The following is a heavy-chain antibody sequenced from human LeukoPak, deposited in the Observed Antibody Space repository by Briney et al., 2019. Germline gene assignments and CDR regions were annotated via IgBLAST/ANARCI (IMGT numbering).Heavy chain of an antibody. J-gene: IGHJ4*02. V-gene: IGHV4-61*01. CDR3: ARDITTDGPRKLDC. CDR2: IYYNGGT. D-gene: IGHD1-14*01. Sequence: SETLSLTCSVSGASVSSSSFHWNWIRQPPGKGLELIGYIYYNGGTNYNPSLKSRVTMSLDKSKNQFSLKLNSVTAADTAVYYCARDITTDGPRKLDCWGQGTLVTVSS. CDR1: GASVSSSSFH.